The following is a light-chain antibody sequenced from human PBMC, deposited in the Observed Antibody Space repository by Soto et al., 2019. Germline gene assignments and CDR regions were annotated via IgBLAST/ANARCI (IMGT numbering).Light chain of an antibody. CDR2: SAS. V-gene: IGKV1D-13*01. CDR3: QQFKHSPLT. J-gene: IGKJ4*01. CDR1: QAIGTA. Sequence: AIQLTQSPSSLSPSVGDRVTIACRTGQAIGTALPWYRKKPGRAPDLLIYSASTFHTGVSSRFAGGGSATDFTLTISSLQPEDFADYFCQQFKHSPLTFGGGTKVQI.